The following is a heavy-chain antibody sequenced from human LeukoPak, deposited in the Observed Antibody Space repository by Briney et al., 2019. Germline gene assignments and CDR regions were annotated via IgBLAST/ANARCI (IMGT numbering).Heavy chain of an antibody. J-gene: IGHJ5*02. CDR3: AIRKYYDILTGYRKIPTSGFDP. CDR2: IYYSGAT. D-gene: IGHD3-9*01. Sequence: SSQTLSLTCTVSGGSISSGAYYWSWIRQHPGKGLEWIGFIYYSGATYDNPSLKSRLTISVDTSKNQFSLKLTSVTAADTAVYYCAIRKYYDILTGYRKIPTSGFDPWGQGTLVTVSS. V-gene: IGHV4-31*03. CDR1: GGSISSGAYY.